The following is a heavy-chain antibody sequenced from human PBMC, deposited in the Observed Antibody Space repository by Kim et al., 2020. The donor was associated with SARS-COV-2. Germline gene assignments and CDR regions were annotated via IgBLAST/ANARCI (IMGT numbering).Heavy chain of an antibody. V-gene: IGHV3-7*01. D-gene: IGHD3-22*01. J-gene: IGHJ6*02. CDR1: GFTFSNYW. CDR3: GRGLRDG. CDR2: IMEDGSEK. Sequence: GGSLRLSCAASGFTFSNYWMTWVRQAPGKGLEWVATIMEDGSEKYYVGSVKGRFTISRDTAKSSLDLQMNSLRVEDTAVYYCGRGLRDGWGEGTTVTVCS.